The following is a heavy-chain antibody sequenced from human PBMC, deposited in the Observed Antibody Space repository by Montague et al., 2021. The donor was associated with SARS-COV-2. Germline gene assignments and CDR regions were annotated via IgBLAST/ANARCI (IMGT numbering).Heavy chain of an antibody. CDR1: GGSISSYY. CDR2: IYTSGST. V-gene: IGHV4-4*07. D-gene: IGHD3-3*01. J-gene: IGHJ6*03. Sequence: SETLSLTCTVSGGSISSYYWSWIRQPAGKGLEWIGRIYTSGSTNCNPSLKSRVTMSVDTSKNQFSLKLSSVTAADTAAYYCAREGGITIFGVVIGSPYYYYMDVWGKGTTVTVSS. CDR3: AREGGITIFGVVIGSPYYYYMDV.